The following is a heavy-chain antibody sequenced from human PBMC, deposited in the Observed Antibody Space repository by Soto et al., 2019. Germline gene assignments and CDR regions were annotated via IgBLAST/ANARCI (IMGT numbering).Heavy chain of an antibody. CDR2: LSFDASKK. CDR3: RVGVAD. Sequence: QVQLVESGGGVVQPGRSLRLSCAASGFNFSAYGMHWVRQAPGTGLELVALLSFDASKKYYADSVKGRFTISRDTSRNTLYLQMKSLTVEDTAVYYCRVGVADWGEGTRLTVSS. J-gene: IGHJ4*02. D-gene: IGHD3-16*01. CDR1: GFNFSAYG. V-gene: IGHV3-30*03.